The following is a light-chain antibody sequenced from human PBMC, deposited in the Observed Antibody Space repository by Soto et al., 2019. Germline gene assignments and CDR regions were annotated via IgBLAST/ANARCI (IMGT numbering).Light chain of an antibody. CDR3: CLYVGATTYV. V-gene: IGLV2-23*01. CDR2: EGH. CDR1: SGYVGTYSL. J-gene: IGLJ1*01. Sequence: QSALAQPASVSGSPGQSITISCTGASGYVGTYSLVSWYQQHPGKAPKVVIYEGHKRPSGVPDRFSGSTSVNTASLTISGLQTDDEADYYCCLYVGATTYVFGTGNKLTVL.